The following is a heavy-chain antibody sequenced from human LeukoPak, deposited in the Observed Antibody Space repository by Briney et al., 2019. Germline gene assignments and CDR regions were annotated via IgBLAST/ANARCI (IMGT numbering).Heavy chain of an antibody. V-gene: IGHV3-23*01. D-gene: IGHD6-13*01. CDR3: AKGEYSSSWYLGIY. J-gene: IGHJ4*02. CDR1: GFTFSSYG. CDR2: ISGNDGST. Sequence: SGGSLRLSCAASGFTFSSYGMSWVRQAPGKGLEWVSSISGNDGSTYYADSMRARFTISRDNSKNTLYLQMNSLRAEDTAVYYCAKGEYSSSWYLGIYWGQGTLVTVSS.